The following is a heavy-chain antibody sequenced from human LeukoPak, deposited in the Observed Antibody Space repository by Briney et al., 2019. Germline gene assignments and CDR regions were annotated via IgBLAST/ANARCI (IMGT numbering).Heavy chain of an antibody. CDR1: GGSISSDIYY. V-gene: IGHV4-61*02. CDR2: IYTRGST. D-gene: IGHD3-16*02. CDR3: ARRTFGGVIAY. Sequence: SETLSLTCTVSGGSISSDIYYWSWIRQPAGNTLEWIGRIYTRGSTNYNPSLKSRVTISVDTSKNQFSLKLSSVTAADTAVYYCARRTFGGVIAYWGQGTLVTVSS. J-gene: IGHJ4*02.